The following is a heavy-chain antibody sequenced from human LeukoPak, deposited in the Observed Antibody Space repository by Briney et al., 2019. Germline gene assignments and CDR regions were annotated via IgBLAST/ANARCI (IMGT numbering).Heavy chain of an antibody. CDR2: ISSSGSTI. V-gene: IGHV3-48*03. D-gene: IGHD5-12*01. Sequence: PGGSLRLSCAASGFTFSSYEMNWVRQAPGKGLEWVSYISSSGSTIYYADSVKGRFTISRDNSKNTLYLQMNSLRAEDTAVYYCAKDLHFRWDSGYDGSIDYWGQGTLVTVSS. CDR1: GFTFSSYE. CDR3: AKDLHFRWDSGYDGSIDY. J-gene: IGHJ4*02.